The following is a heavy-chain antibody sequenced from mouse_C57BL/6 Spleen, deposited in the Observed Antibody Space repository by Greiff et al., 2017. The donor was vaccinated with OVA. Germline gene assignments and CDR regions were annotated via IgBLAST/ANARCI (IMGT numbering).Heavy chain of an antibody. CDR1: GYAFSSSW. J-gene: IGHJ2*01. CDR2: IYPGAGDT. D-gene: IGHD1-1*01. CDR3: AKIRYGSSYLDY. Sequence: VQLQQSGPELVKPGASVKISCKASGYAFSSSWMNWVKQRPGKGLEWIGRIYPGAGDTNYNGKFKGKATLTADKSSSTAYMQLSSLTSEDSAVYFCAKIRYGSSYLDYWGQGTTLTASS. V-gene: IGHV1-82*01.